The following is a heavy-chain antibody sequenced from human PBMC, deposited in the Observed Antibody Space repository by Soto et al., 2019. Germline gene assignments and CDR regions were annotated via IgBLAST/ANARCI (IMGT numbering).Heavy chain of an antibody. J-gene: IGHJ4*02. V-gene: IGHV4-30-4*01. CDR2: IYYSGST. CDR3: ARGALGWAYYFDY. CDR1: GGSISSGDYY. D-gene: IGHD6-19*01. Sequence: PSETLSLTCTVSGGSISSGDYYWSWIRQPPGKGLEWIGYIYYSGSTYYNPSLKSRVTISVDTSKNQFSLKLSSVTAADTAVYYCARGALGWAYYFDYWGQGTLVTVSS.